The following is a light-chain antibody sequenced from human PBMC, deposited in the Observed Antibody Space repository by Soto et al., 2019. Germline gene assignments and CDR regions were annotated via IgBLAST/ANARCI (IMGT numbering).Light chain of an antibody. CDR3: PSSAGSTTYV. J-gene: IGLJ1*01. Sequence: QSVLTQPASVSGSPGQSITISCTGTSSDVGSYNLVSWYQQHPGKAPKLMIYEGSKRPSGVSNRFSGSKSGNTASLTISGLQAEDEANYYCPSSAGSTTYVFGPGPKVT. CDR1: SSDVGSYNL. CDR2: EGS. V-gene: IGLV2-23*01.